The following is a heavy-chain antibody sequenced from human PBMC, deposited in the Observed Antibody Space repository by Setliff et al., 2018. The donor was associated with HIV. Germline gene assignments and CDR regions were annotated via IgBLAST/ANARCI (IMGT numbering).Heavy chain of an antibody. Sequence: ASVKVSCKASRSTFNSHTINWVRQAPGQGLDWMGRIIPILGVANYAQRFQGKVTITADKSTSTAYMELTSLRFDDTAMYYCVRGVQSPPHYSYYYMDVWGEVTMVTVSS. V-gene: IGHV1-69*02. J-gene: IGHJ6*03. D-gene: IGHD3-3*01. CDR2: IIPILGVA. CDR1: RSTFNSHT. CDR3: VRGVQSPPHYSYYYMDV.